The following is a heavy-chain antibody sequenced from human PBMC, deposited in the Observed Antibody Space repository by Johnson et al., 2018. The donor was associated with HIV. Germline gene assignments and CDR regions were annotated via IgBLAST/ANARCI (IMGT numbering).Heavy chain of an antibody. Sequence: VQLVESGGGLVKPGGSLRLSCTASGFSVSDYYMTWIRQAPGKGLEWVANIKQDGSEKYYVDSVKGRFTISRDNAKNSLYLRMNSLRAEDTAVYYCVREWLYDAFDIWGQGTMVIVSS. V-gene: IGHV3-7*01. D-gene: IGHD3-22*01. J-gene: IGHJ3*02. CDR2: IKQDGSEK. CDR3: VREWLYDAFDI. CDR1: GFSVSDYY.